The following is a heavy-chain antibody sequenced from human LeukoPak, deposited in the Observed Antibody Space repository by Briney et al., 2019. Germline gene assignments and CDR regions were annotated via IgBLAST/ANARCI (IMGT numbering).Heavy chain of an antibody. CDR1: GFTVITND. Sequence: GGSLRLSCAPSGFTVITNDMTWVRQAPGKGLEWVSVLYSDGNTKYADSVQGRFTISRDNSKNTLYLEMNSLSRDDTAVYYCARGVEPLAANTLAYWGQGTLVTVSS. D-gene: IGHD1-14*01. CDR2: LYSDGNT. V-gene: IGHV3-53*01. CDR3: ARGVEPLAANTLAY. J-gene: IGHJ4*02.